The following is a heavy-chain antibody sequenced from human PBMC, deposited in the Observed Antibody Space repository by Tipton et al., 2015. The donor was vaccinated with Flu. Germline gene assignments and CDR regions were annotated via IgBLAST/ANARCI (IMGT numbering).Heavy chain of an antibody. J-gene: IGHJ4*02. CDR3: TRKEYDILSGYYNGVDY. CDR1: GGSFSGYY. D-gene: IGHD3-9*01. CDR2: INHSGST. Sequence: LRLSCAVYGGSFSGYYWSWIRQPPGKGLEWIGEINHSGSTNYNPSLKSRVTISVDTSKNQFSLKLCSVTAADTAVYYCTRKEYDILSGYYNGVDYWGQGTLVTVSS. V-gene: IGHV4-34*01.